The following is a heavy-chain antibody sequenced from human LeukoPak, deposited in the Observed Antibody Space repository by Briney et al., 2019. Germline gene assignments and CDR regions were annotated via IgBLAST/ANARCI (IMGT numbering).Heavy chain of an antibody. Sequence: ASVKVSCKASGYTFTSYYMHWVRQAPGQGLEWMGIINPSGGSTSYAQKFQGRVTMTRDMSTSTVYMELSSLRSEDTAVYYCARGPANSSGWVNWFDPWGQGTLVTVSS. D-gene: IGHD6-19*01. CDR2: INPSGGST. V-gene: IGHV1-46*01. CDR3: ARGPANSSGWVNWFDP. CDR1: GYTFTSYY. J-gene: IGHJ5*02.